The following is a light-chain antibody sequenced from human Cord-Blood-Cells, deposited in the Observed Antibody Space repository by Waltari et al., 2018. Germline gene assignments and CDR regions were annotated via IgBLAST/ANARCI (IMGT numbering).Light chain of an antibody. J-gene: IGLJ3*02. Sequence: QSALTQPASVSGSPGQSITISCTGTSSDVGGYNYVSWYQHHPGNTPKLMIYDVSKRPSCVSDRSAGSKSGNRASLTISGLQAEDEADYYCSSYTSSSTWVFGGGTKLTVL. CDR2: DVS. V-gene: IGLV2-14*03. CDR1: SSDVGGYNY. CDR3: SSYTSSSTWV.